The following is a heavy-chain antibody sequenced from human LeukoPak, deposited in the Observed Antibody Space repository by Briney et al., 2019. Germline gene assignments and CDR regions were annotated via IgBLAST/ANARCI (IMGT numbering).Heavy chain of an antibody. CDR3: AKSSDLLTGYYSYFEY. Sequence: GGSLRLSCAGSGFSFSSYGMHWVRQAPGKGLEWVALISYDGSNEYYADSVKGRFTISRDNSKNTLYMQMNSLRAEDTAVYYCAKSSDLLTGYYSYFEYWGHGTLVTVAS. CDR2: ISYDGSNE. D-gene: IGHD3-9*01. J-gene: IGHJ4*01. V-gene: IGHV3-30*18. CDR1: GFSFSSYG.